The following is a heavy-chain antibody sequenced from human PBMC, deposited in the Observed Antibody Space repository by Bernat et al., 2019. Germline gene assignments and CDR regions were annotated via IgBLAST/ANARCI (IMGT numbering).Heavy chain of an antibody. V-gene: IGHV3-30-3*01. D-gene: IGHD2-2*01. CDR1: GFTFSSYA. Sequence: QVQLVESGGGVVQPGRSLRLSCAASGFTFSSYAMHWVRQAPGKGLEWVAVISYDGSNKYYADSVKGRFTISRDNSKNTPYLQMNSLRAEDTAVYYCARGTKTLLVVPALNWGQGTLVTVSS. CDR2: ISYDGSNK. J-gene: IGHJ4*02. CDR3: ARGTKTLLVVPALN.